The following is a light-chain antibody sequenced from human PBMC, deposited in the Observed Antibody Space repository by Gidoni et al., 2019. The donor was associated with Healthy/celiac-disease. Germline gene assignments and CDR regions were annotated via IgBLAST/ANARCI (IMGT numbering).Light chain of an antibody. CDR3: QSYDSSLSGVV. CDR2: GNN. V-gene: IGLV1-40*01. J-gene: IGLJ2*01. CDR1: SSNIGADYD. Sequence: QSVLTQPPSVSGAPGQRVTISCTGSSSNIGADYDVHWYQQLPGTAPKLLIYGNNNRPSGVPDRISGSKSGTSASLAITGLQAEDEADYYCQSYDSSLSGVVFGGGTKLTVL.